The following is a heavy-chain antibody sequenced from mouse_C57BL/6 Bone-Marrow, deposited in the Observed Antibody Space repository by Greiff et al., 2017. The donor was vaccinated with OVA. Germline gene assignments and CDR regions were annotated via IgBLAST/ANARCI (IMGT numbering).Heavy chain of an antibody. J-gene: IGHJ2*01. CDR1: GYTFTSYW. Sequence: QVQLQQPGAELVKPGASVKMSCKASGYTFTSYWITWVKQRPGQGLEWIGDIYPGSGSTNYNEKFKSKATLTVDTSSSTAHMQLSSLTSEDSAVYYCARERKGWSRDYWGQGTTLTVSS. V-gene: IGHV1-55*01. CDR2: IYPGSGST. CDR3: ARERKGWSRDY.